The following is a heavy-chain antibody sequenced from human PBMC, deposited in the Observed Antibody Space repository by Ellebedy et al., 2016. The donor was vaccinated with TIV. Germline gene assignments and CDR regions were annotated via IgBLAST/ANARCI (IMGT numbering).Heavy chain of an antibody. V-gene: IGHV4-59*01. Sequence: MPSETLSLTCTVSGGSISSYYWSWIRQPPGKGLEWIGYIYYSGSTNYNPSLKSRVTISVDTSKNQFSLKLSSVTAADTAVYYCASGSSSGWYSGSYYYYGMDVWGQGTTVTVSS. J-gene: IGHJ6*02. CDR1: GGSISSYY. CDR3: ASGSSSGWYSGSYYYYGMDV. D-gene: IGHD6-19*01. CDR2: IYYSGST.